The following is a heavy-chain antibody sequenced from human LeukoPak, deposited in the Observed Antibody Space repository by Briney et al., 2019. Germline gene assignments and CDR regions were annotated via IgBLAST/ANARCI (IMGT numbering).Heavy chain of an antibody. CDR2: ISAYNGNT. V-gene: IGHV1-18*01. CDR3: ARGSRGEGSSWEFDY. Sequence: GASVKVSCKASGYTFTSYGISWVRQAPGQGLEWMGWISAYNGNTNYAQKLQGRVTTTTDTSTSTAYMELRSLRSEDTAVYYCARGSRGEGSSWEFDYWGQGTLVTVSS. CDR1: GYTFTSYG. D-gene: IGHD6-13*01. J-gene: IGHJ4*02.